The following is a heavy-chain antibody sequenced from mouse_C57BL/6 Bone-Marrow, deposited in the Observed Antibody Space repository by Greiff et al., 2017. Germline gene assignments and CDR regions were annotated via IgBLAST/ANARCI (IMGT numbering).Heavy chain of an antibody. Sequence: EVQLQQSGPELVKPGASVKISCKASGYSFTGYYMNWVKQSPEKSLEWIGEINPSTGGTIYNQKFKAKATLTVDKSSSTAYMQLKSLTSEDSAVYYGARPGGPFFDYWGQGTTLTVSS. V-gene: IGHV1-42*01. CDR2: INPSTGGT. CDR1: GYSFTGYY. J-gene: IGHJ2*01. CDR3: ARPGGPFFDY.